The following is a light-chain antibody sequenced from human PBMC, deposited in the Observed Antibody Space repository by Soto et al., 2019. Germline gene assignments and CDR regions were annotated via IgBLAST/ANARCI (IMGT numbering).Light chain of an antibody. J-gene: IGKJ2*01. CDR1: QSVSSRN. CDR3: LRYYDSPPAYT. Sequence: EIVLTQSPGTVSLSPGERATLSCRASQSVSSRNLAWYRQKPGQAPSLLIFGASNRATGIPDRFSGSGSGTDYTLTISRLEPEDCAVYYCLRYYDSPPAYTFGQGTKLEIK. V-gene: IGKV3-20*01. CDR2: GAS.